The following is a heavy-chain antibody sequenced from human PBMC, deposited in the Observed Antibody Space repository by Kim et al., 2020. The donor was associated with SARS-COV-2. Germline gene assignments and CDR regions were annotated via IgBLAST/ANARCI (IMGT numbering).Heavy chain of an antibody. CDR1: GFTFSDYG. Sequence: GGSLRLSCATSGFTFSDYGFYWVRQAPGKGLEWVALLGHDGKNEVYADSVKGRFTISWDNSKNTLYLQMNSLRVDDTAGYYCARVGHWNFEWRGGAFDV. V-gene: IGHV3-33*08. D-gene: IGHD1-7*01. J-gene: IGHJ3*01. CDR3: ARVGHWNFEWRGGAFDV. CDR2: LGHDGKNE.